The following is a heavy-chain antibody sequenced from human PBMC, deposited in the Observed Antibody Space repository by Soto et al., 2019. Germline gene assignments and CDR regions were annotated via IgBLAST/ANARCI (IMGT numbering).Heavy chain of an antibody. CDR1: GFTFSYYW. D-gene: IGHD3-16*01. CDR3: ARGDRGAFDL. V-gene: IGHV3-74*01. CDR2: IHSDGSST. Sequence: EVQLVESGGGLVRPGGSLRLSCAASGFTFSYYWMHWVRQAPGKGLVWVSRIHSDGSSTTYADFVKGRFIISRDNARNTVDLEMNGVRVEDTAVYYCARGDRGAFDLWGLGTVVTVSS. J-gene: IGHJ3*01.